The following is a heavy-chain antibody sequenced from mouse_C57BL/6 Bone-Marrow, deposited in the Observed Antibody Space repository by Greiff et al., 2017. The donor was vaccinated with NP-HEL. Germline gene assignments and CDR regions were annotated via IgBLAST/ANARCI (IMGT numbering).Heavy chain of an antibody. CDR1: GYTFPTYP. Sequence: QVQLQQSGAELVKPGASVKMSCKASGYTFPTYPIAWMKQIPGKSLEWIGNFHPYNDDTKYNEKFKGKATLTVEKSSSTVYLELSRLTSADSAVYDCARGPNYYGSSYDAMDYWGQGTSVTVSS. J-gene: IGHJ4*01. D-gene: IGHD1-1*01. CDR3: ARGPNYYGSSYDAMDY. CDR2: FHPYNDDT. V-gene: IGHV1-47*01.